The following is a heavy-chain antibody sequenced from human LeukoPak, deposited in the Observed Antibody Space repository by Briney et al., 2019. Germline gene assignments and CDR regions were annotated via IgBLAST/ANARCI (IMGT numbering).Heavy chain of an antibody. CDR3: ARGDYYDSSGYPIDY. V-gene: IGHV1-2*02. CDR1: GYTFTGYY. J-gene: IGHJ4*02. Sequence: ASVKVSCKAPGYTFTGYYMHWVRQAPGQGLEWMGWINPNSGGTNYAQKFQGRVTMTRDTSISTVYMELSRLRSDDTAVYYCARGDYYDSSGYPIDYWGQGTLVTVSS. D-gene: IGHD3-22*01. CDR2: INPNSGGT.